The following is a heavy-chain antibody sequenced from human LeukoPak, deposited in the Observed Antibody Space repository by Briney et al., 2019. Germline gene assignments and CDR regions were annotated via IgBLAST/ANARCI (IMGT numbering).Heavy chain of an antibody. CDR1: GFRFSYYY. J-gene: IGHJ4*02. V-gene: IGHV3-11*01. CDR3: ATTSDNTAYYFDY. D-gene: IGHD5-18*01. CDR2: ISSFGTTM. Sequence: KTGGSLRLSCAASGFRFSYYYMGWIRQAPGKGLEWISYISSFGTTMYYADSVKGRFTVSRDNAKNSLYLEMNNLRAEDTAVYYCATTSDNTAYYFDYWGQGTLVTVSS.